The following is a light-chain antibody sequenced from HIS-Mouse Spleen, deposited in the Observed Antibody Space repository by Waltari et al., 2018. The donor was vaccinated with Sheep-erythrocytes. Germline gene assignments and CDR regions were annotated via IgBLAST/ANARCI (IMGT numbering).Light chain of an antibody. Sequence: SYELTQPPSVSVSPGQTASITCSGDKLGDNYACCDQQKPGQSPVLVIYQDSKRPSGIPERFSGSNSGNTATLTISGTQAMDEADYYCQAWDSSTAWNVVFGGGTKLTVL. CDR3: QAWDSSTAWNVV. V-gene: IGLV3-1*01. J-gene: IGLJ2*01. CDR2: QDS. CDR1: KLGDNY.